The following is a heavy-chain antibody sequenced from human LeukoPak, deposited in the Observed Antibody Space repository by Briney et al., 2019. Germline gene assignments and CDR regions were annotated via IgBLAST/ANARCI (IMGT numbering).Heavy chain of an antibody. CDR3: ARHRAYSSSSPFDY. Sequence: SETLSLTCSVSGGSISSLYWSWIRQPPGKGLEWIGYIYYTGSTNYNPSLKSRVTMFVDMPKNQFSLRLSSVTAADTAVYYCARHRAYSSSSPFDYWGQGTLVTVSS. D-gene: IGHD6-6*01. V-gene: IGHV4-59*08. CDR2: IYYTGST. J-gene: IGHJ4*02. CDR1: GGSISSLY.